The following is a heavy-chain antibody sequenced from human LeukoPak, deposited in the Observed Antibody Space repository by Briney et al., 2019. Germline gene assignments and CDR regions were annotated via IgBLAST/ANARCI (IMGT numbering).Heavy chain of an antibody. Sequence: GGSLRLSCAVSGITLSNYGMSWVRQTPGKGLECVAGISDSGGRTNYADSVKGRFTIYRDNPKNTLYLQMNSLRAEDTTVYFCAKRGVVIRVILVGFHKEAQYFDSWGQGALVTVSS. CDR2: ISDSGGRT. J-gene: IGHJ4*02. CDR3: AKRGVVIRVILVGFHKEAQYFDS. D-gene: IGHD3-22*01. V-gene: IGHV3-23*01. CDR1: GITLSNYG.